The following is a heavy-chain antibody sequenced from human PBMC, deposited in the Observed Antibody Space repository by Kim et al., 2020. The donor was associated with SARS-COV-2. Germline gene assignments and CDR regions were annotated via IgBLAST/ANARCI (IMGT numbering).Heavy chain of an antibody. D-gene: IGHD4-17*01. CDR3: ARHQTRGDYPLRPDY. J-gene: IGHJ4*02. V-gene: IGHV5-51*01. Sequence: GESLKISCKVSGYIFTNYWIGWVRQMPGKGLEWMGIIYPGDSNTRYSPSFQGQVTISADKSISTAYLQWGSLKASDTAMYYCARHQTRGDYPLRPDYWGQGTLVTVSS. CDR1: GYIFTNYW. CDR2: IYPGDSNT.